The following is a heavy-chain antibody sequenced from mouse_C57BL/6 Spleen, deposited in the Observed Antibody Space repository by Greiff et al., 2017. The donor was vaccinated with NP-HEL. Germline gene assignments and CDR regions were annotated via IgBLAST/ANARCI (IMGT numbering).Heavy chain of an antibody. Sequence: QVQLQQPGAELVKPGASVKMSCKASGYTFTSYWITWVKQRPGQGLEWIGDIYPGSGSTNYNEKFKSKATLTVDTSSSTAYMQLSSLTSEDSAVYYCARKEYSFWYFDVWGTGTTVTVSS. CDR1: GYTFTSYW. D-gene: IGHD2-12*01. V-gene: IGHV1-55*01. CDR3: ARKEYSFWYFDV. CDR2: IYPGSGST. J-gene: IGHJ1*03.